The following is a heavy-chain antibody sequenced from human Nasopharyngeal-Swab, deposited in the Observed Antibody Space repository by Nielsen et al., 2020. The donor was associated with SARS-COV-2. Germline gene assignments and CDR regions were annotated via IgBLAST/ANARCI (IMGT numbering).Heavy chain of an antibody. Sequence: VRQAPGKRLEWVGRIKSKTDGGTTDYAAPVKGRFTISRDDSKNTLYLQMNSLKTEDTAVYYCTTEGGKYYDFWSGYYGYYGMDVWGQGTTVTVSS. D-gene: IGHD3-3*01. V-gene: IGHV3-15*01. CDR2: IKSKTDGGTT. CDR3: TTEGGKYYDFWSGYYGYYGMDV. J-gene: IGHJ6*02.